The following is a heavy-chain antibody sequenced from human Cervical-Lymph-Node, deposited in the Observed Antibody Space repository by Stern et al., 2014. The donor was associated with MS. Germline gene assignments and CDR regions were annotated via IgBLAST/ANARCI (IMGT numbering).Heavy chain of an antibody. CDR3: ATYPFPQYYYDSSGSHAAFDI. V-gene: IGHV5-51*01. J-gene: IGHJ3*02. CDR1: GYSFTSYW. Sequence: EVQLVQSGAEVKKPGESLKISCKGSGYSFTSYWIGWVRQMPGKGLEWMGIIYPGDSDTRYSPSFQGQVTISADKSISTAYLQWSSLKASDTAMYYCATYPFPQYYYDSSGSHAAFDIWGQGTMVTVSS. CDR2: IYPGDSDT. D-gene: IGHD3-22*01.